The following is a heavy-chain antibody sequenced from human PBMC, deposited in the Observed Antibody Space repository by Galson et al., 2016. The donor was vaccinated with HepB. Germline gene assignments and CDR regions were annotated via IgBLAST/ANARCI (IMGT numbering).Heavy chain of an antibody. CDR1: GFTLSSYA. CDR3: ARDGYNYVPLDS. J-gene: IGHJ4*02. CDR2: ISGTGGTT. V-gene: IGHV3-23*01. Sequence: SLRLSCAASGFTLSSYAMSWVRQAPGKGLQWVTSISGTGGTTYYADSVKGRFTISRDNSKSTMYLQMTGLRAEDTALYYRARDGYNYVPLDSWGQGALVIVSS. D-gene: IGHD5-24*01.